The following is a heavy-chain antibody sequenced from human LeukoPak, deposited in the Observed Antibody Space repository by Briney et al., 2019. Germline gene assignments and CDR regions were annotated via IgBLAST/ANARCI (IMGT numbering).Heavy chain of an antibody. CDR3: ARGKRGITATWGAFDI. V-gene: IGHV4-34*01. D-gene: IGHD3-10*01. Sequence: SETLSLTCAVYGGSFSGYYWSWIRQPPGKGLESIGEINHSGSTNYNPPLKSRVTISVDTSKNQFSLKLSSVTAADTAVYYCARGKRGITATWGAFDIWGQGTMVTVSS. CDR1: GGSFSGYY. J-gene: IGHJ3*02. CDR2: INHSGST.